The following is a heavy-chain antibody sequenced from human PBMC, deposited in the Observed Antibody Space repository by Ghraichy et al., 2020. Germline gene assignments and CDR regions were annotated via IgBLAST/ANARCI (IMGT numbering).Heavy chain of an antibody. V-gene: IGHV3-7*01. D-gene: IGHD6-19*01. CDR3: ARAVAGYYFDY. CDR1: GFTFSNYW. Sequence: GGSLRLSCAASGFTFSNYWMSWVRQAPGKGLEWVANIKQDGSEKYFVDSVKGRFTISRDNAKNSLYLQMNSLRVEDTAVYYCARAVAGYYFDYWGQGTLVTVSS. J-gene: IGHJ4*02. CDR2: IKQDGSEK.